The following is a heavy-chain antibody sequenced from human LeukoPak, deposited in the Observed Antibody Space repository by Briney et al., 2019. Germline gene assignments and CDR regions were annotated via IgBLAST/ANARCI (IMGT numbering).Heavy chain of an antibody. CDR1: GFTFSSYA. J-gene: IGHJ4*02. V-gene: IGHV3-30-3*01. Sequence: GRSLRLSCAASGFTFSSYAMNWVRQAPGKGLEWVAFISYDGSNKYYADSVKGRFTISRDNAKSSLFLQMDSLRDEDTAVYYCARDRSSGYPGSLDDWGQGTLVTVSS. CDR3: ARDRSSGYPGSLDD. D-gene: IGHD3-22*01. CDR2: ISYDGSNK.